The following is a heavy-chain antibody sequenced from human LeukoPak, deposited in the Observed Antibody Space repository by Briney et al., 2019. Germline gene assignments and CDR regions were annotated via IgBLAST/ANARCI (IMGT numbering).Heavy chain of an antibody. CDR3: ARDAFDSSGYYYFDY. D-gene: IGHD3-22*01. V-gene: IGHV4-59*01. J-gene: IGHJ4*02. Sequence: SETLSLTCTVSGGSISGYYWSWIRQPPGKGLEWIGYIYYSGSTNYNPSLKSRVTISADTSKNQFSLKLSSVTAADMAVYYCARDAFDSSGYYYFDYWGQGTLVTVSS. CDR2: IYYSGST. CDR1: GGSISGYY.